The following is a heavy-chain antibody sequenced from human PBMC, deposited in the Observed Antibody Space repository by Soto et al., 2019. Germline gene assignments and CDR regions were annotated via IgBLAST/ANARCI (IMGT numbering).Heavy chain of an antibody. CDR2: IIPIHGIA. CDR1: GYSFTGNF. J-gene: IGHJ6*03. V-gene: IGHV1-18*01. CDR3: ARAFSVARLLEWLTPHDYYMDV. D-gene: IGHD3-3*01. Sequence: ASVKVSCKSSGYSFTGNFIGWGLQAPGQGLGWMGWIIPIHGIANYAQKLQGRVTMTTDTSTSTAYMELRSLRSDDTAVYYCARAFSVARLLEWLTPHDYYMDVWGKGTTVTVSS.